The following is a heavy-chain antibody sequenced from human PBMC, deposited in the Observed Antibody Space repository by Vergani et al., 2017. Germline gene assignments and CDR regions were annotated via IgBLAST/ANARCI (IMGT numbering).Heavy chain of an antibody. V-gene: IGHV3-23*01. CDR3: AKAPHRYSSGWYGERRGVEYFQH. Sequence: EVQLLESGGGLVQPGGSLRLSCAASGFTFSSYAMSWVRQAPGKGLEWVSAISGSGGSTYYADSVKGRFTISRDKSKNTVYLQLNSLRAEDTAVYYCAKAPHRYSSGWYGERRGVEYFQHWGQGTLVTVSS. J-gene: IGHJ1*01. CDR2: ISGSGGST. CDR1: GFTFSSYA. D-gene: IGHD6-13*01.